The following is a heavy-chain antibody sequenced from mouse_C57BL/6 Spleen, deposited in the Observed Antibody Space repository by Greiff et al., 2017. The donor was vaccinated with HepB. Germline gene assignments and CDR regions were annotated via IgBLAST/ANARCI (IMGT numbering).Heavy chain of an antibody. J-gene: IGHJ4*01. CDR3: ARDSSGYYAMDY. CDR1: GFTFSDYY. Sequence: EVNVVESEGGLVQPGSSMKLSCTASGFTFSDYYMAWVRQVPEKGLEWVANINYDGSSTYYLDSLKSRFIISRDNAKNILYLQMSSLKSEDTATYYCARDSSGYYAMDYWGQGTSVTVSS. D-gene: IGHD3-2*02. CDR2: INYDGSST. V-gene: IGHV5-16*01.